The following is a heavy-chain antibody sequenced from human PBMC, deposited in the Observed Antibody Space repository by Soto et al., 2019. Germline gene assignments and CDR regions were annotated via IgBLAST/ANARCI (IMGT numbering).Heavy chain of an antibody. CDR3: AKAGYYDSSGYYYDWFDP. CDR2: ISGSGGST. V-gene: IGHV3-23*01. J-gene: IGHJ5*02. CDR1: GFTFSSYA. Sequence: GGSLSLSCAASGFTFSSYAMSWVRQAPGKGLEWVSAISGSGGSTYYADSVKGRFTISRDNSKNTLYLQMNSLRAEDTAVYYCAKAGYYDSSGYYYDWFDPWGQGTLVSVSS. D-gene: IGHD3-22*01.